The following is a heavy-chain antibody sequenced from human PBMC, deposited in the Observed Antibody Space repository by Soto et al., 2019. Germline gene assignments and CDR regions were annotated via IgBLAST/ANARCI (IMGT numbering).Heavy chain of an antibody. Sequence: SETLSLTCTVSGGSISSYYWSWIRQPPGKGLEWIGYIYYSGSTNYSPSLKSRVTISVDTSKNQFSLKLSSVTAADTAVYYCARLYDFWSGSGSGYYYYYMDVWGKGTTVTVSS. D-gene: IGHD3-3*01. J-gene: IGHJ6*03. CDR1: GGSISSYY. V-gene: IGHV4-59*08. CDR2: IYYSGST. CDR3: ARLYDFWSGSGSGYYYYYMDV.